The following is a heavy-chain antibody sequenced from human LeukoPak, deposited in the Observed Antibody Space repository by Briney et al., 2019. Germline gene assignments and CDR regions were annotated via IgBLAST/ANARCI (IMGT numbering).Heavy chain of an antibody. Sequence: SETLSLTCTVSGGSTSSYYWSWIRQPPGKGLEWIGYIYYSGSTNYNPSLKSRVTISVDTSKNQFSLKLSSVTAADTAVYYCARQDFWSGYLGLCYFDYWGQGTLVTVSS. CDR3: ARQDFWSGYLGLCYFDY. J-gene: IGHJ4*02. D-gene: IGHD3-3*01. V-gene: IGHV4-59*08. CDR1: GGSTSSYY. CDR2: IYYSGST.